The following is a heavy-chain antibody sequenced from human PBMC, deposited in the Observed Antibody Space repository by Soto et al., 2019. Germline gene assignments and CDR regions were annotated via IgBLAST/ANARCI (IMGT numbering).Heavy chain of an antibody. V-gene: IGHV5-51*01. CDR2: IYPADSDA. J-gene: IGHJ6*02. Sequence: GESLKISCKASGYSFTSFWIGWVRQMPGRGLEWMGIIYPADSDARYSPSFQGQVTISADKSITTAYLQWSSLKASDTAMYYCARLGGMEYSSSSAYYYYGMDVWGQGTTVTVSS. CDR1: GYSFTSFW. D-gene: IGHD6-6*01. CDR3: ARLGGMEYSSSSAYYYYGMDV.